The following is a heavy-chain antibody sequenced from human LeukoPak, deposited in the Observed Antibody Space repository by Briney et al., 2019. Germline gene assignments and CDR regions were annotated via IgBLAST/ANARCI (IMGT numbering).Heavy chain of an antibody. Sequence: GGSLRLSCAASGFIFSSYNMNWVRQAPGKGLEWVSYISSGSSTIYYADSVRGRFTISRDNAKNSLYLQMSSLRAEDTAVYYCARDGYSCGYGSYYYYGMDVWGQGTTVTVSS. CDR2: ISSGSSTI. D-gene: IGHD5-18*01. V-gene: IGHV3-48*01. CDR3: ARDGYSCGYGSYYYYGMDV. J-gene: IGHJ6*02. CDR1: GFIFSSYN.